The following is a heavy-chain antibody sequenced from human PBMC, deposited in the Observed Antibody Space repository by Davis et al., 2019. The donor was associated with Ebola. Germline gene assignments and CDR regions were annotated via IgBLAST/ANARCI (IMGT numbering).Heavy chain of an antibody. CDR1: GYSFTSYW. J-gene: IGHJ4*02. Sequence: GESLKISCQGSGYSFTSYWIGWVRQMPGKGLEWMGIIYPGDSDTRYSPSFQGQVTISADKSISTAYLQWSSLKASDTAMYYCARRELNYGGNYNYFDYWGQGTLVTVSS. CDR3: ARRELNYGGNYNYFDY. CDR2: IYPGDSDT. D-gene: IGHD4-23*01. V-gene: IGHV5-51*01.